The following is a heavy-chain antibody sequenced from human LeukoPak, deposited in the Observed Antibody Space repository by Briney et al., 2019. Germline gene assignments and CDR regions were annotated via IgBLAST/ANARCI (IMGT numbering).Heavy chain of an antibody. Sequence: ASVKVSCKVSEYTLTELSMHWVRQAPGKGLEWMGGFDPEDGETIYAQKFQGRVTMTEDTSTDTAYMELSSLRSEDTAVYYCATAKSVAGTSKLFDYWGQGTLVTVSS. J-gene: IGHJ4*02. V-gene: IGHV1-24*01. CDR2: FDPEDGET. CDR3: ATAKSVAGTSKLFDY. D-gene: IGHD6-19*01. CDR1: EYTLTELS.